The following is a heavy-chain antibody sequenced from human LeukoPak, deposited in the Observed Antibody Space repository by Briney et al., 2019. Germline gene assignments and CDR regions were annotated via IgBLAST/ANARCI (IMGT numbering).Heavy chain of an antibody. D-gene: IGHD2-2*02. CDR2: IYYSGST. J-gene: IGHJ4*02. CDR3: ARAARGVVPAAIGVFDY. Sequence: SETLSLTCAVSGGSISSYYWSWIRQPPGKGLEWIGYIYYSGSTNYHPSLKSRVTISVDTSKNQFSLKLSSVTAADTAVYYCARAARGVVPAAIGVFDYWGQGTLVTVSS. V-gene: IGHV4-59*01. CDR1: GGSISSYY.